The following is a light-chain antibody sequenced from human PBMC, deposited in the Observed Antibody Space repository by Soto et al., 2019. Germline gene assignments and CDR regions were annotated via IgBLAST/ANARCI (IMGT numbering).Light chain of an antibody. CDR2: DNH. V-gene: IGLV1-47*02. CDR1: SSNIGGHY. J-gene: IGLJ3*02. Sequence: QLVLTQPPSASGTPGQRVTISCSGSSSNIGGHYVYWYQQLPGTAPQLLIYDNHQRPSGVPDRFSGSKSGTSASLAISGLRSEDEADYYCATWDDSLSVDWVFGGGTKLTVL. CDR3: ATWDDSLSVDWV.